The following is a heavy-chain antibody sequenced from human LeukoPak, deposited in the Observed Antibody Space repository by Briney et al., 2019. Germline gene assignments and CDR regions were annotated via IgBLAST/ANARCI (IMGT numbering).Heavy chain of an antibody. V-gene: IGHV3-21*01. CDR3: ARVRGTTGTTEFDY. CDR1: GFTFSSYS. J-gene: IGHJ4*02. Sequence: GGSLRLSCAASGFTFSSYSMNWVRQAPGKGLEWVSSISSSSPYIYYADSLKGRFTISRDNAKNSLYLQMNSLRAEDTAVYYCARVRGTTGTTEFDYWGLGTLVTVSS. D-gene: IGHD1-1*01. CDR2: ISSSSPYI.